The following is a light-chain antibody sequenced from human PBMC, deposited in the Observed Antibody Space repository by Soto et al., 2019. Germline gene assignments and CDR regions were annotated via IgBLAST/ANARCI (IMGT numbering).Light chain of an antibody. CDR3: QQRRNWPPLT. CDR2: DAS. CDR1: QSVDTY. J-gene: IGKJ4*01. Sequence: ETGLTQSPATLSLSPGERATLSCRASQSVDTYLAWYQQKPGQAPRLLIYDASNRATGIPARFSGSGSGTAFTLTISSLEPEDFAVYDCQQRRNWPPLTFGGGTKVEI. V-gene: IGKV3-11*01.